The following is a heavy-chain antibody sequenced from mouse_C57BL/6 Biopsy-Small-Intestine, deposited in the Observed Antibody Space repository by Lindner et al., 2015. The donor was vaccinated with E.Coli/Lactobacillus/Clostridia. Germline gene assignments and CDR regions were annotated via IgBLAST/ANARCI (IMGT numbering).Heavy chain of an antibody. CDR3: VAGGNPWFPY. CDR2: IDPENGDT. J-gene: IGHJ3*01. V-gene: IGHV14-4*01. D-gene: IGHD2-1*01. CDR1: GFKIKDDY. Sequence: EVQLQESGAELVRPGASVKLSCTASGFKIKDDYMNWVKQRPEQGLEWIGWIDPENGDTEYASKFQGKATVAADTTSNIAYLQLSSLTSEDAAVYYCVAGGNPWFPYWGQGTLVTVSA.